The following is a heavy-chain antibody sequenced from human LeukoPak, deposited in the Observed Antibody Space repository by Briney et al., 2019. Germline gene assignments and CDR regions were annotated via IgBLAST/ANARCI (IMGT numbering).Heavy chain of an antibody. D-gene: IGHD5-18*01. CDR3: ATDVDTAMVTAGVGTY. CDR2: FDPEDGET. CDR1: GYTLTELS. V-gene: IGHV1-24*01. Sequence: ASVKVSCKVSGYTLTELSMHWVRQAPGKGLEWMGGFDPEDGETIYAQKFQGRVTMTEDTSTDTAYMELSSLRSEDTAVYYCATDVDTAMVTAGVGTYWGRGTLVTVSS. J-gene: IGHJ4*02.